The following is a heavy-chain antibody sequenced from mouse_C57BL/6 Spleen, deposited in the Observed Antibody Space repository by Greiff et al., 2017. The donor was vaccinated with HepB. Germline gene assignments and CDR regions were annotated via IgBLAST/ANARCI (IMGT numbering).Heavy chain of an antibody. J-gene: IGHJ2*01. CDR1: GYTFTSYG. CDR2: IYPRSGNT. V-gene: IGHV1-81*01. D-gene: IGHD2-3*01. CDR3: ARGIYDGYYNYFDY. Sequence: VQLQQSGAELARPGASVKLSCKASGYTFTSYGISWVKQRTGQGLEWIGEIYPRSGNTYYNEKFKGKATLTADKSSSTASMELRSLTSEDSAVYFCARGIYDGYYNYFDYWGQGTTLTVSS.